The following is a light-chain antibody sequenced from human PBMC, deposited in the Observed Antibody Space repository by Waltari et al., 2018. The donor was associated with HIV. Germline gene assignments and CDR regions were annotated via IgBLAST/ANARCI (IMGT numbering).Light chain of an antibody. Sequence: QSALTQPPSASGSLGQSVTISCTGSSSDIGAYDFVSWFQQHPHSAPKLLLYEVTRRPSTVSARFPGSRSGNTAFLTVAGLQPDDEATYFCSSYGDSLRVLFGGGTNVTVL. J-gene: IGLJ3*02. CDR3: SSYGDSLRVL. CDR1: SSDIGAYDF. V-gene: IGLV2-8*01. CDR2: EVT.